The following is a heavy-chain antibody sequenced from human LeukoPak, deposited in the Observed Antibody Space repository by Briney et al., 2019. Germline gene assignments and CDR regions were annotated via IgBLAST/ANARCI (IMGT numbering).Heavy chain of an antibody. Sequence: GGSLRLSCAASGFTFNNHAMHWVRQAPGKGLEYVSAISSNGGSTYYANSVKGRFTISRDNSKNTLYLQMGSLRADDMAVYYCARARDYDILTGYSFYDYWGQGTLVTVSS. D-gene: IGHD3-9*01. J-gene: IGHJ4*02. V-gene: IGHV3-64*01. CDR1: GFTFNNHA. CDR2: ISSNGGST. CDR3: ARARDYDILTGYSFYDY.